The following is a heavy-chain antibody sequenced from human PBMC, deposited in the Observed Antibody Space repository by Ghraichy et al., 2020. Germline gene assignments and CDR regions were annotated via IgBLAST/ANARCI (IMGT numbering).Heavy chain of an antibody. J-gene: IGHJ6*02. CDR1: GGSISSYY. V-gene: IGHV4-59*12. CDR2: IYSSGST. Sequence: SETLSLTYTVSGGSISSYYWSWIRQPPGKGLEWIGYIYSSGSTNYNPSLKSRVTISVDTSKNQFSLKLSSVTAADTAVYYCARDSAVRGVILYYYYGMDVWGQGTTVTVSS. CDR3: ARDSAVRGVILYYYYGMDV. D-gene: IGHD3-10*01.